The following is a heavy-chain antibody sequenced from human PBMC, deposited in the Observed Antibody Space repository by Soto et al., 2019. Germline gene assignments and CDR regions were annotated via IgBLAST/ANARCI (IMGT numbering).Heavy chain of an antibody. CDR1: GFPFNTYA. J-gene: IGHJ5*02. Sequence: EVQLLEYGGGLAQPGGSLRLSCAASGFPFNTYAMSWVRQAPGKGPEWVSAISESGDNAFYADSVQGRFTISRDNSYNILYLQMNSLIAEDTALYFCAKGGYIYGLDPWGQGTLVTVSS. CDR3: AKGGYIYGLDP. D-gene: IGHD5-18*01. V-gene: IGHV3-23*01. CDR2: ISESGDNA.